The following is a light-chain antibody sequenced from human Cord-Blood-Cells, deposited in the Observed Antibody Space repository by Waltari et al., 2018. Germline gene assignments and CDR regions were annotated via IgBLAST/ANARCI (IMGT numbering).Light chain of an antibody. CDR2: GAS. J-gene: IGKJ4*01. CDR1: QSVSSN. Sequence: EIVMTQSPATRSVSPGGRATVHCRASQSVSSNLAWYQQKPGQAPRLLIYGASTRATGSPARFSGSGSGTEFTLTISSLQSEDFAVYYCQQYNNWPPLTFGGGTKVEIK. CDR3: QQYNNWPPLT. V-gene: IGKV3-15*01.